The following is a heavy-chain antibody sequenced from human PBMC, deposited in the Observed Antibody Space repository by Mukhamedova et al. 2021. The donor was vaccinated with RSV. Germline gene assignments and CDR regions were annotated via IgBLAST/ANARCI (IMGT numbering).Heavy chain of an antibody. CDR3: ARGGGTYSWSYHNWIDP. J-gene: IGHJ5*02. D-gene: IGHD1-26*01. V-gene: IGHV1-46*01. Sequence: GQGLEWMGIINPSGDSTSYAQKFQGRVTMTRDTSTSTVYMELSSLRSEDTAVYYCARGGGTYSWSYHNWIDPWGQGTLVTVSS. CDR2: INPSGDST.